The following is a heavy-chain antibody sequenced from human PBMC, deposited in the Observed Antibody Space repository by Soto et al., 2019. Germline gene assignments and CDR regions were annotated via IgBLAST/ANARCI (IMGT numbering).Heavy chain of an antibody. CDR2: VSGRDGNT. Sequence: EVQLLESGGGLIQPGGSLRLSCAASGFTFSSYAMTWVRQAPGKGLEWVSAVSGRDGNTYYADSVKGRFTVSRDSSKDTLSLQRNSLRAEDTAVYFCAKGHGPGNYGMDVWGPGTTVTVSS. CDR3: AKGHGPGNYGMDV. V-gene: IGHV3-23*01. J-gene: IGHJ6*02. CDR1: GFTFSSYA.